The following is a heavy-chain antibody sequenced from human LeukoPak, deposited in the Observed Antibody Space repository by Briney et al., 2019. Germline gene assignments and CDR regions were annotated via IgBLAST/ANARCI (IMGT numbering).Heavy chain of an antibody. Sequence: GSVKVSCKACGDTFSDYDRHSVRQARAQGREWMGWVNANSVGKVYSQKVQGVDAMIRDTSISSAYMVFSRLRSDDTAVYYCSRDRSRSRFDPWGQGTLVTVSS. D-gene: IGHD2-15*01. CDR2: VNANSVGK. CDR1: GDTFSDYD. V-gene: IGHV1-2*02. CDR3: SRDRSRSRFDP. J-gene: IGHJ5*02.